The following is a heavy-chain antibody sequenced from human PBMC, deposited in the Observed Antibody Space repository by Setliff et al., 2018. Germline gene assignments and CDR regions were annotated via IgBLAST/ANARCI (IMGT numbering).Heavy chain of an antibody. J-gene: IGHJ6*03. Sequence: SETLSLTCTVSGGSISSYYWSWIRQPAGKGLEWIGHIYIGGSANYNPSLKSRVTMSIDTSKNQFSLKLNSVTAADMAVYYCAREQWLDPPGHYYVDVWAKGTTVTVSS. CDR3: AREQWLDPPGHYYVDV. CDR1: GGSISSYY. V-gene: IGHV4-4*07. D-gene: IGHD6-19*01. CDR2: IYIGGSA.